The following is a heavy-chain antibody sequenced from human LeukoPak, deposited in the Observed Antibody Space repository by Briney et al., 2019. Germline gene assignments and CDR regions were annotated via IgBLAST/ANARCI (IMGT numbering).Heavy chain of an antibody. CDR2: IYYSGST. CDR3: ARASIVGAPYFDY. V-gene: IGHV4-39*07. J-gene: IGHJ4*02. D-gene: IGHD1-26*01. Sequence: WVRQPPGKGLEWIGSIYYSGSTYYNPSLKSRVTISVDTSKNQFSLKLSSVTAANTAVYYCARASIVGAPYFDYWGQGTLVTVSS.